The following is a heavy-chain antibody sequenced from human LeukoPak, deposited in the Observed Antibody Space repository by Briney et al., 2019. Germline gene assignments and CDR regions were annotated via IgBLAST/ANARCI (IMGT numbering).Heavy chain of an antibody. CDR2: ISWDGGST. J-gene: IGHJ4*02. D-gene: IGHD1-26*01. CDR3: AKVLLIVGAIVDY. CDR1: GFTFDDYA. Sequence: GGSLRLSCAASGFTFDDYAMHWARKAPGKGLEGVSLISWDGGSTYYADSVKGRFTISRDNSKNSLYLQMNSLRAEDTAVYYCAKVLLIVGAIVDYWGQGTLVTVSS. V-gene: IGHV3-43D*03.